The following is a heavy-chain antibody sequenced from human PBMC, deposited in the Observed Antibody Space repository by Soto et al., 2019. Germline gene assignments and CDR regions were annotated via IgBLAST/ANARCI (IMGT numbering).Heavy chain of an antibody. Sequence: GASVKVSCKASGYTFTSYDINWVRQATGQGLERMGWMNPNSGNTGYAQKFQGRVTMTRNTSISTAYMELSSLRSEDTAVYYCAGGLEKLRFLEWLPGYWGQGTLVTVSS. CDR3: AGGLEKLRFLEWLPGY. CDR2: MNPNSGNT. D-gene: IGHD3-3*01. CDR1: GYTFTSYD. V-gene: IGHV1-8*01. J-gene: IGHJ4*02.